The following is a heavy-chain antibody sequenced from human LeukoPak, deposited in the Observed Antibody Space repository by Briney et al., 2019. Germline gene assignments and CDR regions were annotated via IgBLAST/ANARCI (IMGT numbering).Heavy chain of an antibody. CDR2: IYSGGST. CDR1: GLTVSSNY. CDR3: AKDSYQLQSRVGYMDV. J-gene: IGHJ6*03. D-gene: IGHD2-2*01. Sequence: GGSLRLSCAASGLTVSSNYMNWVRQAPGKGLEWVSVIYSGGSTYYADSVKGRFTISRDNSRNTLYLQMNSLRVEDTAVYYCAKDSYQLQSRVGYMDVWGTGTTVTVSS. V-gene: IGHV3-66*01.